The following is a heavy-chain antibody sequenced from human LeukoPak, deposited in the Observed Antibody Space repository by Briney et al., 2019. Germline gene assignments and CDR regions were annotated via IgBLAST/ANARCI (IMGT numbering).Heavy chain of an antibody. J-gene: IGHJ4*02. D-gene: IGHD3-3*01. CDR1: GYSFTSYW. CDR2: IYPGDSDT. CDR3: ARTPPPDLWSGYYDPMGFDY. V-gene: IGHV5-51*01. Sequence: HGESLKISCKGSGYSFTSYWICWVRQMPGKGLEWMGIIYPGDSDTRYSPSFQGQVTISADKSISTAYLQWSSLKASDTAMYYCARTPPPDLWSGYYDPMGFDYWGQGTLVTVSS.